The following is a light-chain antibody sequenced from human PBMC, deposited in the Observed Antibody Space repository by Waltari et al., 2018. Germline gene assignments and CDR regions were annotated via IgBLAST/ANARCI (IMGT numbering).Light chain of an antibody. Sequence: QSALTQPASVSGSPGTSINISCTGTSNDVGGYNYLSWYQQHPGKAPKLMIYDVGNRPSGVSNRFSGSKSGNTASLTISGLQAEDEGNYYCSSYTSSTLVVFGGGTNLTVL. CDR1: SNDVGGYNY. CDR2: DVG. CDR3: SSYTSSTLVV. J-gene: IGLJ2*01. V-gene: IGLV2-14*03.